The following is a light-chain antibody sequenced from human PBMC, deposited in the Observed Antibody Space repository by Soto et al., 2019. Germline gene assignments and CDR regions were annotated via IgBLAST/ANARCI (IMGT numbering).Light chain of an antibody. CDR2: EVS. CDR1: SSDVGSYNL. V-gene: IGLV2-23*02. CDR3: CSYAGSSTFEV. J-gene: IGLJ1*01. Sequence: QSVLTQPASASGSPGQSITISCTGTSSDVGSYNLVSWYQQHPGKAPKLMIYEVSKRPSGVSNRFSGSKSGNTASLTISGLQAEDEADYYCCSYAGSSTFEVFGTGTKVTVL.